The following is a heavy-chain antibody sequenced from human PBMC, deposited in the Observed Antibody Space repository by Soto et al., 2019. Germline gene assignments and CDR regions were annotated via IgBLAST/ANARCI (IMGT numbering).Heavy chain of an antibody. Sequence: QLQLQESGPGLVKPSETLSLTCSVSGGSINSSSYFWGWVRQPPGQGLEWIGSIYYSGSTYYNQSLRSRVTLAVVTSKNPFSLKLRSVTAADTAVFSCDRHYSSGSRTWFDHWGQGTLVTVSS. J-gene: IGHJ5*02. D-gene: IGHD6-19*01. CDR2: IYYSGST. CDR3: DRHYSSGSRTWFDH. V-gene: IGHV4-39*01. CDR1: GGSINSSSYF.